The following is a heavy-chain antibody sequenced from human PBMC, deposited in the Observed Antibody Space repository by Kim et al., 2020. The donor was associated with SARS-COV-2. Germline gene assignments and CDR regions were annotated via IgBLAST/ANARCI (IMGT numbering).Heavy chain of an antibody. CDR1: DFTVSKSY. CDR2: IYNDGRT. Sequence: GGSLRLSCVVSDFTVSKSYMTWVRQAPGKGLEWVSFIYNDGRTYYADSVKGRFTISRDNSKNTLYLQMNDLRGEDTTLYYCAREQDYRFEPWGQGTLV. CDR3: AREQDYRFEP. J-gene: IGHJ5*02. D-gene: IGHD4-17*01. V-gene: IGHV3-53*01.